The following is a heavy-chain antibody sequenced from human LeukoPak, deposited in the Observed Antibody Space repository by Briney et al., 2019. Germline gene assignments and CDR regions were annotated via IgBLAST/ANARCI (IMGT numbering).Heavy chain of an antibody. V-gene: IGHV3-48*03. J-gene: IGHJ4*02. CDR3: AKGFRLVIKEDSFDY. CDR2: ISNSGETI. Sequence: TGGSLRLSCVASGFTFSRHQMNWVRQAPGKGLEWLSYISNSGETIDYADSVKGRFTISRDNAKNSLYLQMNSLRAEDTALYYCAKGFRLVIKEDSFDYWGQGTLVTVSS. CDR1: GFTFSRHQ. D-gene: IGHD3-9*01.